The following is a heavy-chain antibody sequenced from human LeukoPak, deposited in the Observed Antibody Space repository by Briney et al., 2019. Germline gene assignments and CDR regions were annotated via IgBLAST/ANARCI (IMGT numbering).Heavy chain of an antibody. J-gene: IGHJ6*03. Sequence: GGSLRLSCAASGFTFSAYGMSWVRQSPRKGLEWVSGVSGADGTTYYADSVKGRFTISRDNSKSTLYLQMNNLRAEDTAVYYCAKRNSPTPYYYYYYMDVWGKGTTVTVSS. CDR1: GFTFSAYG. D-gene: IGHD2-21*01. V-gene: IGHV3-23*01. CDR2: VSGADGTT. CDR3: AKRNSPTPYYYYYYMDV.